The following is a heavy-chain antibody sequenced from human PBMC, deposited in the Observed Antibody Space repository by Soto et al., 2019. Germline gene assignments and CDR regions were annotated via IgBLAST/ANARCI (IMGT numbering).Heavy chain of an antibody. CDR3: ARGFCDSAGCYYGWLDP. D-gene: IGHD3-22*01. CDR2: INYSAGT. CDR1: GGSISSYY. J-gene: IGHJ5*02. Sequence: PSETLSLTCTVSGGSISSYYWSWIRRPPGKGLEWIGYINYSAGTKFNPSLRSRVTMSIDTSKNQFSLNLNSVTAADTAIYYCARGFCDSAGCYYGWLDPWGQGTLVTVSS. V-gene: IGHV4-59*01.